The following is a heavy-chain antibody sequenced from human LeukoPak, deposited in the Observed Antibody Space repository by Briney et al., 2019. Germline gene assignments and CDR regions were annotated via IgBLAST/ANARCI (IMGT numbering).Heavy chain of an antibody. Sequence: SETLSLTCTVSGGSISSYYWSWIRQPPGKGLEWIGYIYYTGSANYNPSVKSRVTISVDTSKNQFSLKLSSVTAADTAVYYCARAWYYYDSSGYYPFDYWGQGTLVTVSS. J-gene: IGHJ4*02. D-gene: IGHD3-22*01. V-gene: IGHV4-59*01. CDR1: GGSISSYY. CDR3: ARAWYYYDSSGYYPFDY. CDR2: IYYTGSA.